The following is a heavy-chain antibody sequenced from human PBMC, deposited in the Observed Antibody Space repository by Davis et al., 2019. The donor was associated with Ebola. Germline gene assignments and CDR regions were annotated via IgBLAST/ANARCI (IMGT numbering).Heavy chain of an antibody. D-gene: IGHD1-26*01. J-gene: IGHJ6*01. CDR3: AKAQYRGDTGGDYYYTMDV. CDR1: GFTFSSYG. V-gene: IGHV3-30*18. CDR2: ISYDGRTE. Sequence: PGGSLRLSCAASGFTFSSYGIHWVRQAPGKGLEWVASISYDGRTEYYADYVKGRFTISRDNSKNTVYLQLNNLGPEDTALYYCAKAQYRGDTGGDYYYTMDVWGQGTTVTVSS.